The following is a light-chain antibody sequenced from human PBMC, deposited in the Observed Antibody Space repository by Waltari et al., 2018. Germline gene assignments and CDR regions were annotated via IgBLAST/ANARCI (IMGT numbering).Light chain of an antibody. Sequence: DVQMTQSPSSLSASVGDRVTITCRASRDIGLYLALFQQKPGKAPSSLIYTASSLQSGAPSTFSGSGSGTEFTLTISSLQPEDFATYYCLQYYSYPATFGPGTKVDF. CDR2: TAS. CDR3: LQYYSYPAT. V-gene: IGKV1-16*01. CDR1: RDIGLY. J-gene: IGKJ3*01.